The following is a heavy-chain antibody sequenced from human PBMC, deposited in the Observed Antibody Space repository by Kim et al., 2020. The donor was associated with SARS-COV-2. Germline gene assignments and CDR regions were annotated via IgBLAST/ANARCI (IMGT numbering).Heavy chain of an antibody. CDR3: ATNHPTSGWPAFDS. V-gene: IGHV3-23*01. Sequence: GGSLRLSCAASGFTFSSRAMSWVRQAPGKGPEWVASVNNGGNAYYADSVKGRFTVSRDITRDTLYPQMNSLRAEDTALYFSATNHPTSGWPAFDSWGQG. CDR2: VNNGGNA. CDR1: GFTFSSRA. D-gene: IGHD6-19*01. J-gene: IGHJ4*02.